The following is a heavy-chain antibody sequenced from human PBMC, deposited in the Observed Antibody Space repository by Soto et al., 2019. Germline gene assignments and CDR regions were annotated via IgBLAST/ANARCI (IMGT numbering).Heavy chain of an antibody. CDR3: ARGTDAFDI. CDR1: GFTFSRYG. J-gene: IGHJ3*02. V-gene: IGHV3-33*01. CDR2: IWYDGSNN. Sequence: QVQLVESGGGVVQPGRSLRLSCAASGFTFSRYGMQWVRQAPGKGLEWVALIWYDGSNNYYGDSVKGRFTLSRDNSKNTLYLQMNSLRAEDTAVYYCARGTDAFDIWGQGTMVTVSS.